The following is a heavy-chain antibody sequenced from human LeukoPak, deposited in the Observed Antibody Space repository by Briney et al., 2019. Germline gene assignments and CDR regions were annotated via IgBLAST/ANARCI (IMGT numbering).Heavy chain of an antibody. Sequence: ASVKVSCKASGYTFTGYYMHWVQQAPGQGLEWMGWINPNSGSTNYAQKFQGRVTMAGDTSISTAYVELSRLRSDDTAVYYCARDQEDYTLGYYYMDVWGKGTTVTVSS. CDR1: GYTFTGYY. CDR2: INPNSGST. J-gene: IGHJ6*03. D-gene: IGHD4-11*01. CDR3: ARDQEDYTLGYYYMDV. V-gene: IGHV1-2*02.